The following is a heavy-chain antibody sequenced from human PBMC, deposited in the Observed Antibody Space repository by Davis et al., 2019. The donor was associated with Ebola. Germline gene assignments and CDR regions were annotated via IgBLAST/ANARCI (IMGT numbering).Heavy chain of an antibody. CDR1: GASISSYY. CDR3: ARDGHRSDSSNFFNY. CDR2: GHYTGST. J-gene: IGHJ4*02. D-gene: IGHD6-6*01. V-gene: IGHV4-59*01. Sequence: MPSETLSLTCTVSGASISSYYWSWIRQPPGKGLEWIGYGHYTGSTNYNPSLESRVTISVDTSKNQFSLKVSSVTAADTAVHYCARDGHRSDSSNFFNYWGQGALVTVSS.